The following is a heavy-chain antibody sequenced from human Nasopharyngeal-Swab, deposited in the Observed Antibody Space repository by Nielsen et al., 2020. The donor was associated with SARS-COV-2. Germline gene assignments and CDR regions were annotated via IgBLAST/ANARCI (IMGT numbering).Heavy chain of an antibody. CDR2: IYYSGST. J-gene: IGHJ4*02. CDR3: ARMWGDPDFDY. V-gene: IGHV4-59*01. D-gene: IGHD2-21*02. Sequence: WIRQPSGKGLEWIGYIYYSGSTNYNPSLESRVTISVDTSKNQFSLKLSSVTAADTAVYYCARMWGDPDFDYWGQGTLVTVSS.